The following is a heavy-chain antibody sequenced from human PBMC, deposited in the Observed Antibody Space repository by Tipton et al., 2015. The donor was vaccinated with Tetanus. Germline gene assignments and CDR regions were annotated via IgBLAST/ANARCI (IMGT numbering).Heavy chain of an antibody. D-gene: IGHD6-19*01. V-gene: IGHV1-69*06. Sequence: QLVQSGPEVKKPGSSVKVSCKASGGTFTNYALSWVRQAPGQGLEWVGGITPIFGTTNSAPKFQGRVTMTTDTATNTAYMELRSLRSDDTAVYFCARLVKQWLVPEDYWGQGTLVIVSS. CDR1: GGTFTNYA. CDR2: ITPIFGTT. CDR3: ARLVKQWLVPEDY. J-gene: IGHJ4*02.